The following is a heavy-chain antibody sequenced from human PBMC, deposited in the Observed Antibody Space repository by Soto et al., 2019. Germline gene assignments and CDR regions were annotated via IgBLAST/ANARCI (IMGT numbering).Heavy chain of an antibody. V-gene: IGHV4-39*01. J-gene: IGHJ4*02. Sequence: QLQLQESGPGLVKPSETLSLACTVSGGSISSNSYYWDWIRQPPGKGLEWIGSMYYSGATYHNPALQSRVTISVDTAKKQFSLPLSSVTAADTAVYYCARHAAYDSVWGKSDGSDYWGQGTLVTVSS. CDR1: GGSISSNSYY. CDR3: ARHAAYDSVWGKSDGSDY. D-gene: IGHD3-16*01. CDR2: MYYSGAT.